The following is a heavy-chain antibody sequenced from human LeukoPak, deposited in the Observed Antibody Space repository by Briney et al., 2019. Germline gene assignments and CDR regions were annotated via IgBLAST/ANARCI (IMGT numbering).Heavy chain of an antibody. Sequence: GGSLRLSCAASGFTFSSYWMSWVRQAPGKGLEWVANIKQDGSEKYYVDSVKGRFTISRDNAKNSLYLQMNSLRAEDTAVYYCARGDCSSISCYHNWFDPRGQGTLVTVSS. V-gene: IGHV3-7*01. J-gene: IGHJ5*02. CDR2: IKQDGSEK. CDR3: ARGDCSSISCYHNWFDP. CDR1: GFTFSSYW. D-gene: IGHD2-2*01.